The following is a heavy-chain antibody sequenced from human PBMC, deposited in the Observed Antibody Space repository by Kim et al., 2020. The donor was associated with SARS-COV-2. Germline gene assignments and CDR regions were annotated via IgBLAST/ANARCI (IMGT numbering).Heavy chain of an antibody. J-gene: IGHJ5*02. D-gene: IGHD6-13*01. CDR3: AGDQYSSSWYSRWFDP. Sequence: PALKGRVPTSVDTSKNQFSLKLSSVTAADTAVYYCAGDQYSSSWYSRWFDPWGQGTLVTVSS. V-gene: IGHV4-59*01.